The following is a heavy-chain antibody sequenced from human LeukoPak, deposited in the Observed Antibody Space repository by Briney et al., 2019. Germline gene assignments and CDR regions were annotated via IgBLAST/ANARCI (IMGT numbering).Heavy chain of an antibody. D-gene: IGHD3-22*01. Sequence: PSETLSLTCTVSGVSISSGGYYWSWLRQHPGKGLEGIGYIYYSGSTYYNPSLKRRVTISVDTSKNQFSLKLSSVTAADTAVYYCARDGPYDSSGYYSNYWGQGTLVTVSS. V-gene: IGHV4-31*03. J-gene: IGHJ4*02. CDR3: ARDGPYDSSGYYSNY. CDR1: GVSISSGGYY. CDR2: IYYSGST.